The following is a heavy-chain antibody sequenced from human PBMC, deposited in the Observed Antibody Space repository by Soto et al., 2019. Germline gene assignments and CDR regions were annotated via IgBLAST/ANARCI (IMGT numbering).Heavy chain of an antibody. V-gene: IGHV1-18*01. CDR1: GYTFTSYR. D-gene: IGHD3-22*01. CDR3: AREGYYDSSGYYCLDY. J-gene: IGHJ4*02. CDR2: ISAYNGNT. Sequence: ASVKVSCKASGYTFTSYRISWVRQAPGQGLEWMGWISAYNGNTNYAQKLQGRVTMTTDTSTSTAYMELRSLRSDDTAVYYCAREGYYDSSGYYCLDYWGQGTLVTVSS.